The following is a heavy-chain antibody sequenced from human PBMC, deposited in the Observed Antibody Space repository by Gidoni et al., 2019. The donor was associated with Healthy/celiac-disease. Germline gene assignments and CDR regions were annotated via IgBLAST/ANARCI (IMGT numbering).Heavy chain of an antibody. CDR1: GGSISSGSYY. J-gene: IGHJ4*02. CDR3: ARTGDGYNFVY. CDR2: IYTSGST. D-gene: IGHD5-12*01. V-gene: IGHV4-61*02. Sequence: QVQLQESGPGLVKPSQTLSPICTVSGGSISSGSYYWSWIRQPAGEGLVWIGRIYTSGSTNYSPSLKSRVTISVDTSKNQFSLKLSSVTAADTAVYYCARTGDGYNFVYWGQGTLVTVSS.